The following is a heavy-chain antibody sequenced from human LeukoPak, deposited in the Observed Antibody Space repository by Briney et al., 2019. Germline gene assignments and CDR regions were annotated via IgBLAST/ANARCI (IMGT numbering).Heavy chain of an antibody. CDR3: ARVGASGWFAY. Sequence: GGSLRLSCAASGFTFSSYAIHWVRRAPGKGLEYVSGISYDGTGTCYANSVKGRFTISRDNSRNTLYLQMGCLRAEDMAVYYCARVGASGWFAYWGQGTLVTVSS. V-gene: IGHV3-64*01. D-gene: IGHD6-19*01. CDR1: GFTFSSYA. J-gene: IGHJ5*01. CDR2: ISYDGTGT.